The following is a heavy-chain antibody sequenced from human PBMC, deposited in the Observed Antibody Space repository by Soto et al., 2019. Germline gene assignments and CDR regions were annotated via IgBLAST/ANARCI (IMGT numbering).Heavy chain of an antibody. V-gene: IGHV3-23*01. J-gene: IGHJ3*02. D-gene: IGHD3-9*01. CDR1: GFTFSSYA. CDR3: AKDLNLVIRYFDWLFRSGAFDI. CDR2: ISGSGGST. Sequence: PGGSLRLSCAASGFTFSSYAMSWVRQAPGKGLEWVSAISGSGGSTYYADSVKGRFTISRDNSKNTLYLQMNSLRAEDTAVYYCAKDLNLVIRYFDWLFRSGAFDIWGQGTMVTVSS.